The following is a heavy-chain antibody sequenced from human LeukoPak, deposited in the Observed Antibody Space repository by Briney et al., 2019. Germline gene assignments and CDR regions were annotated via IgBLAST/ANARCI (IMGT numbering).Heavy chain of an antibody. CDR2: RYYTGSA. CDR1: GGSINYY. Sequence: PSETLSLTCTVSGGSINYYCSWIRQAPGKGLEWIGSRYYTGSASYSSSLRSRATISLGTSKNQFSLKLTSVTAADTAVYYCARGWEFYESNGYVFDLWGQGTMVTVSS. D-gene: IGHD3-22*01. J-gene: IGHJ3*01. V-gene: IGHV4-59*01. CDR3: ARGWEFYESNGYVFDL.